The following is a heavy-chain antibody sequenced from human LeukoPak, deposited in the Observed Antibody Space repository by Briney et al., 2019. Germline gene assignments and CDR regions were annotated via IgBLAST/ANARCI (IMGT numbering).Heavy chain of an antibody. CDR2: IYYSGST. V-gene: IGHV4-39*07. CDR1: GGSISSSSYY. Sequence: PSETLSLTCTVSGGSISSSSYYWGWIRQPPGKGLEWIGSIYYSGSTYYNPSLKSRVTISVDTSKNQFSLKLSSVTAADTAVYYCARDWEEVYYYGMDVWGQGTTVTVSS. D-gene: IGHD1-26*01. CDR3: ARDWEEVYYYGMDV. J-gene: IGHJ6*02.